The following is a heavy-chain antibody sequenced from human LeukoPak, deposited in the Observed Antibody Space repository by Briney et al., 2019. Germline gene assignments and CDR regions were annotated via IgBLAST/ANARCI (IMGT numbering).Heavy chain of an antibody. V-gene: IGHV4-30-2*03. D-gene: IGHD4-11*01. J-gene: IGHJ4*02. CDR1: GGSISSGGYS. CDR3: ARASTVTTLDY. CDR2: IFHTGST. Sequence: SETLSLTCAVSGGSISSGGYSWSWIRQPPGKGLEWIGSIFHTGSTYYNPSLESRVTVSVDTSKNRFSLKLTSVTAADTAVYFCARASTVTTLDYWGQGTLVSVSS.